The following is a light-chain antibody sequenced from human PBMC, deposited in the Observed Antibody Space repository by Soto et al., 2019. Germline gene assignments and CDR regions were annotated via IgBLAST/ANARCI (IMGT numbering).Light chain of an antibody. CDR2: SNN. CDR3: QSYDPTLRTSL. V-gene: IGLV1-40*01. Sequence: QSVLTQPPSVSGAPGQRVTISCTGSYSNIGAGYEVHWYQQLPGTAPKLLIHSNNNRPSGVPDRFSGSKSGTSASLAIAGIQADDEADYYCQSYDPTLRTSLFGGGTQLTDL. CDR1: YSNIGAGYE. J-gene: IGLJ2*01.